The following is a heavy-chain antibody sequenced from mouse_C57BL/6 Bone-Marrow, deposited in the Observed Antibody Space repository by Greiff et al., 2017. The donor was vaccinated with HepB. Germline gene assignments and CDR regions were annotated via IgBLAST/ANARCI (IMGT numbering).Heavy chain of an antibody. Sequence: VQLQQPGAELVKPGASVKLSCTASGFNFTDYYMPWVKQRPEQGLEWIGRIDPGDGETKYAPKFKGKATITADTSSNTAYLQLSSLTSEDTAVYYCAPFYCSSPRYYAMDYWGQGTSVTVSS. D-gene: IGHD1-1*01. V-gene: IGHV14-2*01. CDR2: IDPGDGET. CDR1: GFNFTDYY. CDR3: APFYCSSPRYYAMDY. J-gene: IGHJ4*01.